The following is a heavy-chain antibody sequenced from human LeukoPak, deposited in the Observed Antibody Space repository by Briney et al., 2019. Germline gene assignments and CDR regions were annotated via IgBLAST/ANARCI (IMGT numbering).Heavy chain of an antibody. CDR3: ASLAVAGNYDY. J-gene: IGHJ4*02. V-gene: IGHV3-30*02. D-gene: IGHD6-19*01. Sequence: GGSLRLSCAASGFTFSSYGMHWVRQAPGKGLEWVAFIRYDGSNKYYADSVKGRFTISRDNAKNTLYLQMNSLRAEDTVVYYCASLAVAGNYDYWGQGTLVTVSS. CDR1: GFTFSSYG. CDR2: IRYDGSNK.